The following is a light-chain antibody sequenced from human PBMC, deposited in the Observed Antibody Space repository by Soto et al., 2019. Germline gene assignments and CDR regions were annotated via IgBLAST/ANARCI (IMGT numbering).Light chain of an antibody. CDR3: QQYGSSPYT. CDR2: GAS. Sequence: EIVLTQSPGTLSLSPGERATLSCSASQSVSSSYLDWYQQKPGQAPRLLIYGASSRATGIPDRFSVSGSGTDFTLTISRLEPEDFAVYYCQQYGSSPYTFGQGTKLEIK. J-gene: IGKJ2*01. CDR1: QSVSSSY. V-gene: IGKV3-20*01.